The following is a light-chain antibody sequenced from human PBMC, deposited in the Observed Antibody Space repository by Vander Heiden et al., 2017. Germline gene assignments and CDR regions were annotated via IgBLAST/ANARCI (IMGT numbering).Light chain of an antibody. CDR1: QGISSY. CDR2: GAS. V-gene: IGKV1-8*01. Sequence: IRMTQSPSSLSASTGDRVTITCRASQGISSYLAWYQQKPGKAPKLLIYGASTLQSGVPSRFSGSGSGTDFTLTISCLQSEDFATYYCQQYYSYPLTFGQGTRLEIK. J-gene: IGKJ5*01. CDR3: QQYYSYPLT.